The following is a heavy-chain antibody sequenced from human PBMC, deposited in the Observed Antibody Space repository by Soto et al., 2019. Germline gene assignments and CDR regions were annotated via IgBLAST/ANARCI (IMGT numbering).Heavy chain of an antibody. J-gene: IGHJ4*02. Sequence: ASVKVSCKASGRTFCSYAISWVRQAPGQGLEWMGGIIPIFGTANYAQKFQGRVTITADESTSTAYMELSSLRSEDTAVYYCARARGKLAVFDYWGQGTLVTVSS. CDR2: IIPIFGTA. CDR1: GRTFCSYA. D-gene: IGHD3-3*02. CDR3: ARARGKLAVFDY. V-gene: IGHV1-69*13.